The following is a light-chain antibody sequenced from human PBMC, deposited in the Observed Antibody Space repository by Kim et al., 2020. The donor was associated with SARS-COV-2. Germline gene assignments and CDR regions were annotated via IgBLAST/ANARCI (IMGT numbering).Light chain of an antibody. CDR2: DVI. CDR1: SSDVGAYNY. Sequence: QSALTQPASVSGSPGQSITISCIGSSSDVGAYNYVSWYQQHPGKAPKVMIYDVINRPSGVSSRFSGSKSGNTASLTISGLQADDEAHYYCCSYTTTYTWVFGGGTQLTVL. CDR3: CSYTTTYTWV. V-gene: IGLV2-14*03. J-gene: IGLJ3*02.